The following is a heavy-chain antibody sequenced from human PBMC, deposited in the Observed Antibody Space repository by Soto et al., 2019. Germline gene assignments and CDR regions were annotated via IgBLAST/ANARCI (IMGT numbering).Heavy chain of an antibody. CDR2: VYPDDSDT. D-gene: IGHD2-2*01. CDR3: ARRVNSNSPGGGLDV. V-gene: IGHV5-51*01. Sequence: PGESLKISCKGSGYSFTSYWIGWVRQMPGKGLEWMGVVYPDDSDTIYSPSFEGQVTISVNKSTSTAYLQWSSLKASDTAMYYCARRVNSNSPGGGLDVWGQGTTVTVSS. J-gene: IGHJ6*02. CDR1: GYSFTSYW.